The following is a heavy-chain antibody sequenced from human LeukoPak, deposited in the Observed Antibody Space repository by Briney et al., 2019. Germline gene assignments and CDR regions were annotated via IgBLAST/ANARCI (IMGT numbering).Heavy chain of an antibody. V-gene: IGHV3-9*03. Sequence: GGSLRLSCAASGFTFDDYAMHWVRQAPGKGLEWVSGISWNSGSIGYADSVKGRFTISRDNAKNSLYLQMNSLRAEDMALYYCAKDLYSYGKRGAFDIWGQGTMVTVSS. CDR3: AKDLYSYGKRGAFDI. CDR1: GFTFDDYA. D-gene: IGHD5-18*01. J-gene: IGHJ3*02. CDR2: ISWNSGSI.